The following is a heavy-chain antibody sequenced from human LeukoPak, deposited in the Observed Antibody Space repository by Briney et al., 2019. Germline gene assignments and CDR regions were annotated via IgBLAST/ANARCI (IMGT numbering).Heavy chain of an antibody. V-gene: IGHV1-2*02. CDR3: ATEGSSRPTYFFDY. D-gene: IGHD6-13*01. Sequence: ASVKVSCKASGYTFTGYYIHWVRQAPGQGLEWMGWINPNSGGTNYAQKFQGRVTMTRDTPISTAYMELSSLRSEDTAVYFCATEGSSRPTYFFDYWGQGTLVTVSS. CDR2: INPNSGGT. J-gene: IGHJ4*02. CDR1: GYTFTGYY.